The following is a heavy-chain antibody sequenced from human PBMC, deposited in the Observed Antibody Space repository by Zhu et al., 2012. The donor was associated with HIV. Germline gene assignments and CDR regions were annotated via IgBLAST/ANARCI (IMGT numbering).Heavy chain of an antibody. D-gene: IGHD6-19*01. CDR3: ARLTSGLTSG. J-gene: IGHJ4*02. CDR1: GGSLSGYY. CDR2: VNHSGNT. Sequence: QVQLQQWGAGLLKPSETLSLTCAVYGGSLSGYYWSWIRQPPGKGLEWTGEVNHSGNTNYKPSLQSRVTISVDRSKNQFSLKLTSVTAADTAVYYCARLTSGLTSGWGQGTLVTVSS. V-gene: IGHV4-34*02.